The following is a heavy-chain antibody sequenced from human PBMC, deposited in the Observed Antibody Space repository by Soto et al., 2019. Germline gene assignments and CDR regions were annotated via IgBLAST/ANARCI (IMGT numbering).Heavy chain of an antibody. V-gene: IGHV4-59*01. D-gene: IGHD3-9*01. J-gene: IGHJ4*02. CDR2: IYYSGSI. CDR3: ASGPRQDILPGYPYFFAY. CDR1: GGSITSYY. Sequence: SETLCLTCSVSGGSITSYYWSWIRQPPGKGLEWIGYIYYSGSINYNPSLRSRVTISADTSKDQFSLKLRSVTAADTAVYYCASGPRQDILPGYPYFFAYGGQGTLVPVSS.